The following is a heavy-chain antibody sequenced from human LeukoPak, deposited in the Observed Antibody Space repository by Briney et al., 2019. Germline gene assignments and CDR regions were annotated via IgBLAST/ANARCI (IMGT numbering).Heavy chain of an antibody. D-gene: IGHD3-22*01. CDR3: TKSDGCGLIRI. Sequence: SETLSLTCSVSGGSISSYYWSWIRQPPGRGLEWIGYIYYSGRTSYNPSLKSRVTISLDTSKNQFSLKVISMTAADTAAYYCTKSDGCGLIRICGRGTMVTVSS. V-gene: IGHV4-59*12. CDR1: GGSISSYY. J-gene: IGHJ3*02. CDR2: IYYSGRT.